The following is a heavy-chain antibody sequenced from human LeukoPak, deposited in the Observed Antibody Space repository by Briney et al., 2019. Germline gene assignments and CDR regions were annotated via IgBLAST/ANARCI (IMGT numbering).Heavy chain of an antibody. CDR1: GGSFSDYS. Sequence: SVKVSCKASGGSFSDYSISWVRQAPGQGLEWMGRIIAILDAAHYAQKFQGRFTITADKSTTTVYMELSSLRSDDTAVYYCVRSGYDYDWFDPWGQGTLVTVSS. D-gene: IGHD5-12*01. CDR3: VRSGYDYDWFDP. V-gene: IGHV1-69*08. J-gene: IGHJ5*02. CDR2: IIAILDAA.